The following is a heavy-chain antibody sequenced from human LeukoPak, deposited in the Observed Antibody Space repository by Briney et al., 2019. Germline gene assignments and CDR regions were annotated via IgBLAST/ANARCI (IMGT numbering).Heavy chain of an antibody. CDR1: GGSISSSDYY. D-gene: IGHD3-16*01. Sequence: SQTLSLTCTVSGGSISSSDYYWSWIRQPPGKGLEWIGYIYHSGSTYYNPSLKSRVTISVDRSKNQFSLKLSSVTAADTAVYYCARLPAVGERQEWGQGTLVTVSS. CDR3: ARLPAVGERQE. CDR2: IYHSGST. V-gene: IGHV4-30-2*01. J-gene: IGHJ4*02.